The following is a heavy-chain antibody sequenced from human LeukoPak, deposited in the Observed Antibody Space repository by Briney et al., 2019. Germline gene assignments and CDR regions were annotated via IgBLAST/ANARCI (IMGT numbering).Heavy chain of an antibody. D-gene: IGHD3-16*02. CDR3: ARDGLYDYVWGSYRAQSFGMDV. CDR2: ISYGGSNK. J-gene: IGHJ6*02. V-gene: IGHV3-30*04. CDR1: GFTFSSYA. Sequence: GGSLRLSCAASGFTFSSYAMHWVRQAPGKGLEWVAVISYGGSNKYYADSVKGRFTISRDNSKNTLYLQMNSLRAEDTAVYYCARDGLYDYVWGSYRAQSFGMDVWGQGTTVTVSS.